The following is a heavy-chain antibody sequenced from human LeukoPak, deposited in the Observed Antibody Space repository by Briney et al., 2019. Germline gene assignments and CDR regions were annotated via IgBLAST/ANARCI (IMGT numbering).Heavy chain of an antibody. V-gene: IGHV4-30-2*01. CDR2: IYHSGST. Sequence: PSQTLSLTCAVSGGSISSGGYSWSWIRQPPGKGLEWIGYIYHSGSTNYNPSLKSRVTISVDTSKNQFSLKLSSVTAADTAVYYCARSHSSSWYIWYFDLWGRGTLVTVSS. D-gene: IGHD6-13*01. CDR1: GGSISSGGYS. CDR3: ARSHSSSWYIWYFDL. J-gene: IGHJ2*01.